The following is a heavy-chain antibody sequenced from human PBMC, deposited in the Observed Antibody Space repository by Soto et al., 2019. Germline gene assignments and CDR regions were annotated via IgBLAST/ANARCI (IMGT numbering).Heavy chain of an antibody. D-gene: IGHD1-26*01. CDR1: GGSISNSNW. CDR3: AHRPVVGAAI. V-gene: IGHV4-4*02. J-gene: IGHJ4*02. CDR2: IYHTGST. Sequence: QVQLQESGPGLVKPSGTLSLTCGVFGGSISNSNWWTWVRQPPGKGLEWIGEIYHTGSTNYNSSLMSLVTISLDKPNHQLSLKLSSVTAADTAVYYCAHRPVVGAAIWGQGTLVTVPS.